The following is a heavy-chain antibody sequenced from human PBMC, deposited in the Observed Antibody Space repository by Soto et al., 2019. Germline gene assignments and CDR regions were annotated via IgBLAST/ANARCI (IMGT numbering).Heavy chain of an antibody. D-gene: IGHD3-10*01. CDR3: TRRYGSVFDI. Sequence: QVQLQESGPGLVKPSETLSLTCTVSGGSISSYYWSWIRQPPGKGLEWIGYIYYSGSTHYNPSLKSRVTISVDTAKNQFSLKLSSVTAADTAVYYCTRRYGSVFDIWGQGTMVTVSS. CDR2: IYYSGST. CDR1: GGSISSYY. V-gene: IGHV4-59*08. J-gene: IGHJ3*02.